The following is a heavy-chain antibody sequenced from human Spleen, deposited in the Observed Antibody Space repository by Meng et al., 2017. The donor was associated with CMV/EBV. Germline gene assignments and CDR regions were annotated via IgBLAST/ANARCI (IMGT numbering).Heavy chain of an antibody. J-gene: IGHJ6*02. CDR1: GFTFSDYY. CDR3: ARDIVVVPAAPGSYYYYGMDV. Sequence: LSLTCAASGFTFSDYYMSWIRQAPGKGLEWVSYISSSGSTIYYADSVKGRFTISRDNAKNSLYLQMNSLRAEDTAVYYCARDIVVVPAAPGSYYYYGMDVWGQGTTVTVSS. CDR2: ISSSGSTI. V-gene: IGHV3-11*01. D-gene: IGHD2-2*01.